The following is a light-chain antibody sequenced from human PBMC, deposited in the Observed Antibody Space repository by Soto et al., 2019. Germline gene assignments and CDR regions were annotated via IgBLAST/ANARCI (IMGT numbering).Light chain of an antibody. CDR3: SSYTSTNTVV. Sequence: QSALTQPASVSGSPGQSITISCTGTGSDVGGYNYVSWYQQHPGKAPKLMIYDVSNRPSGVSNRFSGSKSGNTASLTISGLQAEDEAEYYCSSYTSTNTVVFGGGTKLTVL. V-gene: IGLV2-14*03. J-gene: IGLJ2*01. CDR1: GSDVGGYNY. CDR2: DVS.